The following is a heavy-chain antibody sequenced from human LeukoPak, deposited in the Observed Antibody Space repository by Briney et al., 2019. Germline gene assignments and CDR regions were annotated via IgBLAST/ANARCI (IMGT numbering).Heavy chain of an antibody. V-gene: IGHV3-23*01. CDR1: GFSFNIYA. Sequence: PGGSLRLSCAGSGFSFNIYAMSWVRQAPGTGLEWVSGLTNIGGSTFYLDSVKGRFTISRDNSDNTVFLQMNSLRADDTALYYCAKHTSGNFYSPADYWGQGTLVTVSS. J-gene: IGHJ4*02. D-gene: IGHD2-15*01. CDR2: LTNIGGST. CDR3: AKHTSGNFYSPADY.